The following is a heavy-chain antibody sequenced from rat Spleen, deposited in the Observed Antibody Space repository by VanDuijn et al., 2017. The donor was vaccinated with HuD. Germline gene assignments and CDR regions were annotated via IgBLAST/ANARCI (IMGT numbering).Heavy chain of an antibody. V-gene: IGHV5-17*01. CDR2: ITNSGGST. CDR1: GFTFSDYA. D-gene: IGHD1-10*01. J-gene: IGHJ2*01. Sequence: EVQLVESGGGLVQPGRSLKFSCAASGFTFSDYAMAWVRQAPTKGLEWVASITNSGGSTYYRDSVKGRFTISRDNAKSTLYLQMDSLRSEDTATYYCARLNNYFDYWGQGVMVTVSS. CDR3: ARLNNYFDY.